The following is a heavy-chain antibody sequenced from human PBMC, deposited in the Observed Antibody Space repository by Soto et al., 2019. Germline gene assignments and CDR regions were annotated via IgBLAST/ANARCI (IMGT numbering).Heavy chain of an antibody. CDR1: GFTFTSHN. V-gene: IGHV3-48*01. J-gene: IGHJ4*02. CDR2: ISSDGSTM. D-gene: IGHD3-16*01. CDR3: SRDGNHRGRLRDYIKPSDY. Sequence: VQLVESGGGLVQPGGSLRLSCAASGFTFTSHNLNWVRQAPGKGLEWVSYISSDGSTMDYADSVKGRFTISRDNAKNSLYLQMNSLRAEDTAVYYCSRDGNHRGRLRDYIKPSDYWGQGTLVTVSS.